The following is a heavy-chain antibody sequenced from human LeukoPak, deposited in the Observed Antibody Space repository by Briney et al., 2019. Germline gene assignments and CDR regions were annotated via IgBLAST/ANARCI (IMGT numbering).Heavy chain of an antibody. V-gene: IGHV1-2*02. D-gene: IGHD3-16*01. CDR2: INPNSGGT. J-gene: IGHJ6*03. CDR1: GYTLTELS. Sequence: ASVKVSCKVSGYTLTELSMHWVRQAPGQGLEWMGWINPNSGGTNYAQKFQGRVTMTRDTSISTAYMELSRLKSDDTAVYYCARDIGLGEFALYYYYMDVWGKGTTVTVSS. CDR3: ARDIGLGEFALYYYYMDV.